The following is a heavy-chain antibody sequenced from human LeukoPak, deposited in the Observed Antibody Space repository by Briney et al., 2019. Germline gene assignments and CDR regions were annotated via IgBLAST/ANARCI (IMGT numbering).Heavy chain of an antibody. CDR1: GFSFSSFS. CDR2: ISSSSNYI. D-gene: IGHD6-13*01. J-gene: IGHJ4*02. CDR3: ARVAEAAAFDF. V-gene: IGHV3-21*01. Sequence: SLRLSCSTSGFSFSSFSMKWVRQAPGKGLEWVSSISSSSNYIYYADSVKGRFTISRDNAKNSLSLQMNSLRAEDTAVYYCARVAEAAAFDFWGQGTLVTVSS.